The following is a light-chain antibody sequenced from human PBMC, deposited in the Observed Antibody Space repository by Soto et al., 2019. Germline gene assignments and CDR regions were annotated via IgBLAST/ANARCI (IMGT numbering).Light chain of an antibody. Sequence: DIQVTQSPSTLSASVGDRVTITCRASQSISCWLAWYQQKPGKAPKLLLYDASSLQSGVPSRFSGSGSGTEFTLTISRLQPDDFATYYCQQYNTYRCTFGGGTKVDIK. V-gene: IGKV1-5*01. J-gene: IGKJ4*01. CDR3: QQYNTYRCT. CDR2: DAS. CDR1: QSISCW.